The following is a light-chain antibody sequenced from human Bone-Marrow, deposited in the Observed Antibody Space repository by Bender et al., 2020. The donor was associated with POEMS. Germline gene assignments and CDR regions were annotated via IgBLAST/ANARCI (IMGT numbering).Light chain of an antibody. CDR2: GVR. CDR1: KTDIGVYNY. J-gene: IGLJ2*01. Sequence: QSVLTQPASVSGSPGQSITISCTGTKTDIGVYNYVSWYQQHPGQAPQLLLYGVRHRPSGISSRFSGAKSGDTASLTISGLHFEDEAYYFCSSFTSSHSLVFGGGTKLTVL. V-gene: IGLV2-14*03. CDR3: SSFTSSHSLV.